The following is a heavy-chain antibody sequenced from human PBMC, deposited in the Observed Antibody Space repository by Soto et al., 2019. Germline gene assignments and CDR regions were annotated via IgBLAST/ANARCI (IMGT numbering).Heavy chain of an antibody. V-gene: IGHV3-23*01. CDR2: SSGSGGST. J-gene: IGHJ4*02. CDR1: GFTFSGYA. CDR3: AKVRDDFWSGSPNFLDY. D-gene: IGHD3-3*01. Sequence: GGSLGLSCAASGFTFSGYAMSWVRQAPGKGLEWVSCSSGSGGSTYYAESVKGRFTISRDNSKNTLFLQMKSLRAEDTAVYFCAKVRDDFWSGSPNFLDYWGQGTLVTVSS.